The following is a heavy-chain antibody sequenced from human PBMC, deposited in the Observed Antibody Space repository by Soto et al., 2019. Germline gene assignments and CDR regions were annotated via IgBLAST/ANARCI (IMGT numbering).Heavy chain of an antibody. V-gene: IGHV1-18*01. D-gene: IGHD3-22*01. CDR3: ARGYYDSSGYYYRY. Sequence: GASVKVSCKASGYTFTSYTITWVRQAPGQGLEWMGWISAHSGNTDYAQKLQGRVTTTTDTSTSTAYMELRSLISDDTAVYYCARGYYDSSGYYYRYWGQGTLVTVSA. CDR2: ISAHSGNT. J-gene: IGHJ4*02. CDR1: GYTFTSYT.